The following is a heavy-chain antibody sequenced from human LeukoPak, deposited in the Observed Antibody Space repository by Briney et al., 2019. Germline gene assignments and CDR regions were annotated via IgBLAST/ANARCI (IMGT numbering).Heavy chain of an antibody. D-gene: IGHD5-18*01. Sequence: SETLSLTCTVSGGSISSSSYYWGWIRQPPGKGLEWIGSIYYSGSTYYNPSLKSRVTISVDTSKNQFSLKLSSVTAADTAVYYCARDRSGYSYGYGFGYWGQGTLVTVSS. CDR1: GGSISSSSYY. V-gene: IGHV4-39*07. J-gene: IGHJ4*02. CDR3: ARDRSGYSYGYGFGY. CDR2: IYYSGST.